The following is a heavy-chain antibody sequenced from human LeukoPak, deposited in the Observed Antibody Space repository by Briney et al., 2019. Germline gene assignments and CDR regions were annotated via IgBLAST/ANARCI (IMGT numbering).Heavy chain of an antibody. J-gene: IGHJ4*02. Sequence: GGSLRLSCAASRFTFSSYWMSWVRQAPGKGLEWVTNIKQDGSEKYYVDSVKGRFTISRDNAKNSLYLQMNSLRAEDTAVYYCARDLGDSSGYPYYFDYWGQGTLVTVSS. CDR2: IKQDGSEK. V-gene: IGHV3-7*01. CDR3: ARDLGDSSGYPYYFDY. D-gene: IGHD3-22*01. CDR1: RFTFSSYW.